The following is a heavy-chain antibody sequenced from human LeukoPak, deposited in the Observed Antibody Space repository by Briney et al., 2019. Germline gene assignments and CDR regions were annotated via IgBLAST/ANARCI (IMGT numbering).Heavy chain of an antibody. CDR3: TLLAIVGTPTSAFHI. D-gene: IGHD1-26*01. J-gene: IGHJ3*02. Sequence: GGSLRLSCAASGFTFSNAWMSWVRQAPEKGLEWVGRIKSKTDGGTTDYVAPVKGRFSISRDDSKNTLYLQMNSLKTEDTAVYYCTLLAIVGTPTSAFHIWGQGTMVTVSS. V-gene: IGHV3-15*01. CDR2: IKSKTDGGTT. CDR1: GFTFSNAW.